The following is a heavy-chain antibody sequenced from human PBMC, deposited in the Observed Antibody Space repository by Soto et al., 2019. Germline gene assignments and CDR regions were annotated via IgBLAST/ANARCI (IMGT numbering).Heavy chain of an antibody. D-gene: IGHD2-15*01. CDR1: GFTVSSNY. J-gene: IGHJ4*02. CDR3: ARDVDGSYYFDY. CDR2: IYSGGST. Sequence: GGSLRLSCAASGFTVSSNYMSWVRQAPGKGLEWVSVIYSGGSTYYADSVKGRFTISRDNSKNTLYLQMNSLRAEDTAVYYCARDVDGSYYFDYWGQGTLVTVSS. V-gene: IGHV3-66*01.